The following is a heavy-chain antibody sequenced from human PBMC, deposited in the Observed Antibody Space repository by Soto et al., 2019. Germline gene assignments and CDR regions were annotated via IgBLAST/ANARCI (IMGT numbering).Heavy chain of an antibody. CDR1: GGSISSGGYS. CDR3: ARGLLWFGELGLDP. V-gene: IGHV4-30-2*01. CDR2: IYHSGST. Sequence: SETLSLTCAVSGGSISSGGYSWSWIRQPPGKGLEWIGYIYHSGSTYYNPSLKSRVTISVDRSKNQFSLKLSSVTAADTAVYYCARGLLWFGELGLDPWGQGTLVTVS. D-gene: IGHD3-10*01. J-gene: IGHJ5*02.